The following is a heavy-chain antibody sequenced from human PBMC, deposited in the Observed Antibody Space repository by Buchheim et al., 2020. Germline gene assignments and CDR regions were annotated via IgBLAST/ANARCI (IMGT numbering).Heavy chain of an antibody. D-gene: IGHD4-17*01. J-gene: IGHJ4*02. CDR1: GFTFGSYW. Sequence: EVQLVESGGGLVQPGGSLRLSCAASGFTFGSYWMSWVRQAPGKGLEWVANIKQDGSEKYYVDSVKGRFTISRDNAKNSLYLQMNSLRAEDTAVYYCARDYHGDYGYYFDYWGQGTL. V-gene: IGHV3-7*01. CDR2: IKQDGSEK. CDR3: ARDYHGDYGYYFDY.